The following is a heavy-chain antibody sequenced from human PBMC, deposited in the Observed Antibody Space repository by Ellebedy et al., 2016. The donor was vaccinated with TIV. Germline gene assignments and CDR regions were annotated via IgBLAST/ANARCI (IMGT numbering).Heavy chain of an antibody. CDR2: IYSGGTT. V-gene: IGHV3-53*01. J-gene: IGHJ6*02. D-gene: IGHD3-16*02. CDR1: GLIVRSNY. CDR3: AGGDVWGTYPLHSYGLDV. Sequence: PGGSLRLSCAASGLIVRSNYMSWVRQAPGKGLEWVSVIYSGGTTYYADSVKGRFTISRDNSKNTLYLQMNSLTAEDTAVYYCAGGDVWGTYPLHSYGLDVWGQGTTVTVSS.